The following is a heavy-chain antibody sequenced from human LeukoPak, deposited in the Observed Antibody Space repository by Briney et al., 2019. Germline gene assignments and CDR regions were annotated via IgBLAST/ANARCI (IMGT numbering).Heavy chain of an antibody. D-gene: IGHD4-17*01. CDR2: VSSSGSDF. J-gene: IGHJ4*02. V-gene: IGHV3-21*01. CDR3: ARDPGKYGDLYYFDY. CDR1: GFTFSSYS. Sequence: GGSLRLSCAASGFTFSSYSMNWVRLAPGKGLEWVSSVSSSGSDFYYADSVKGRFTISRDNSKNTLYLQMSSLRAEDSAVYYCARDPGKYGDLYYFDYWGQGTLVTVSS.